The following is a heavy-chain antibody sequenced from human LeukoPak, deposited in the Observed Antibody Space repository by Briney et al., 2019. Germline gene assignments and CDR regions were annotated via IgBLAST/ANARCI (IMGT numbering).Heavy chain of an antibody. V-gene: IGHV1-69*04. Sequence: GASVKVSCKASGGTFSSYAISWVRQAPGQGLEWMGRIIPILGIANYAQKFQGRVTITADKSTSTAYMGLSSLRSEDTAVYYCAVVAVAGTLDYWGQGTLVTVSS. CDR2: IIPILGIA. CDR1: GGTFSSYA. J-gene: IGHJ4*02. CDR3: AVVAVAGTLDY. D-gene: IGHD6-19*01.